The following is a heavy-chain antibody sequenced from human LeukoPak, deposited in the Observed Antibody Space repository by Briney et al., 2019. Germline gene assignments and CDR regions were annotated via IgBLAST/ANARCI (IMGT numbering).Heavy chain of an antibody. CDR2: IKYDGSEK. CDR3: AFNNNFKY. J-gene: IGHJ4*02. V-gene: IGHV3-7*01. Sequence: GGSLRLSCTASGLSFSGQWMNWVRQSPGQGLEWVANIKYDGSEKYYVDSAKGRFTISREDAKNPPSLQMDSVRPEDTAVYYCAFNNNFKYWGQGTLVIVSS. CDR1: GLSFSGQW. D-gene: IGHD1/OR15-1a*01.